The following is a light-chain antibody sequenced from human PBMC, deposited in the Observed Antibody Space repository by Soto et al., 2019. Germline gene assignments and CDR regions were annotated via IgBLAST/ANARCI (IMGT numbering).Light chain of an antibody. V-gene: IGKV4-1*01. J-gene: IGKJ4*01. CDR1: QSVLYSSNNKNY. CDR2: WAS. CDR3: QQYYSTPLA. Sequence: DIVMTQSPDSLAVSLGERATINCKSSQSVLYSSNNKNYLAWYQQRPGQPPKLLISWASTRESGVPDRFSGSGSCTDFTLTISSLQAEDVAIYYCQQYYSTPLAFGGGTKVEIK.